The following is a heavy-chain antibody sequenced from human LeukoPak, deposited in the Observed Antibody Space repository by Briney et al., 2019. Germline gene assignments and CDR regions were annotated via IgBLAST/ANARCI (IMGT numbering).Heavy chain of an antibody. J-gene: IGHJ4*02. D-gene: IGHD5-12*01. V-gene: IGHV3-23*01. Sequence: GGSLRLSCAASGFTFSSYAMSWVRQAPGKGLEWVSAISSSGVSTYYEDSVKGRFTISRDNSKNTLYLQMNSLRAEDTAVYYCAKVTRWPSITDYWGQGTLVTVSS. CDR3: AKVTRWPSITDY. CDR1: GFTFSSYA. CDR2: ISSSGVST.